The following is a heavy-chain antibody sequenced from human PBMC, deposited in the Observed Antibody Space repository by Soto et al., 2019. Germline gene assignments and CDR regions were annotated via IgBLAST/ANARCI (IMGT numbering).Heavy chain of an antibody. CDR1: GFTFAIYW. CDR2: IYPRDSDT. CDR3: ERSSPSADLPYYYGMDV. Sequence: PGESLKISCQGSGFTFAIYWISWVRQMPGKGLEWMGVIYPRDSDTRYSPSFQGQVTISADKSISTAYLQWSTLQASDTAVYYCERSSPSADLPYYYGMDVWGKGNTANVS. V-gene: IGHV5-51*01. J-gene: IGHJ6*04.